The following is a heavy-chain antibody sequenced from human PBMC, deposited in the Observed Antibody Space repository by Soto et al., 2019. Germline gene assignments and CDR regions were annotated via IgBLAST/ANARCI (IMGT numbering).Heavy chain of an antibody. V-gene: IGHV1-2*04. CDR1: GYTFTGYY. CDR3: ARGGYSGSHFDI. Sequence: QVQLVQSGAEVKKPGASVKVSCKASGYTFTGYYMHWVRQAPGQGLEWMGWINPNSGGTNYAQKVQGWVTMSRATSSSTAYMELSRLRSDDTAVYYCARGGYSGSHFDIWGQGTMVTVSS. J-gene: IGHJ3*02. D-gene: IGHD1-26*01. CDR2: INPNSGGT.